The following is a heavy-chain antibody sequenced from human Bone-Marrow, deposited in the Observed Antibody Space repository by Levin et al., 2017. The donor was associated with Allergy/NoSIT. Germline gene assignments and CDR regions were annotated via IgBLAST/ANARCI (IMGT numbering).Heavy chain of an antibody. J-gene: IGHJ4*02. V-gene: IGHV4-39*01. Sequence: KASETLSLTCTVSGDSISRSGYYWGWIRQPPGKGLEWIGSIYYSGTTYYNPSLKSRVTISADTSMNQFSLKLNSVTAADTAVYYCARRGVGLGYFWGQGILVTVSS. CDR2: IYYSGTT. D-gene: IGHD3-10*01. CDR1: GDSISRSGYY. CDR3: ARRGVGLGYF.